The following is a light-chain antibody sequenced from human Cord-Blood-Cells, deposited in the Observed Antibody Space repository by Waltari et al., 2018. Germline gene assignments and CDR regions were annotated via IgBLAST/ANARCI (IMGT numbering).Light chain of an antibody. Sequence: QSALTQPASVSGSPGQSIPISCTGTSRDFGSYNLVLRYQQHPGKAPKLMIYEGSKRPSGVSNRFSGSKSGNTASLTISGLQAEDEADYYCCSYAGSSTYVFGTGTKVTVL. CDR3: CSYAGSSTYV. J-gene: IGLJ1*01. V-gene: IGLV2-23*01. CDR1: SRDFGSYNL. CDR2: EGS.